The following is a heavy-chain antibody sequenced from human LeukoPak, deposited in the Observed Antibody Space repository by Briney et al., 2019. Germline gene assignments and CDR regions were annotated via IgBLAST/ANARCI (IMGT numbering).Heavy chain of an antibody. J-gene: IGHJ6*03. Sequence: SETLPLTCTVSGGSICSYYWSWIRQPPGKGLEWIGYIYYSGSTNYNPSLKSRVTISVDTSKNQFSLKLSSVTAADTAVYYCARASDYYYYMDVWGKGTTVTISS. V-gene: IGHV4-59*01. CDR2: IYYSGST. CDR1: GGSICSYY. CDR3: ARASDYYYYMDV. D-gene: IGHD3-3*01.